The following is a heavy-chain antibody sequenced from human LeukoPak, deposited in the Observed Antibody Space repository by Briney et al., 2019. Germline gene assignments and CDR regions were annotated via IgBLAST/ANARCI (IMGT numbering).Heavy chain of an antibody. V-gene: IGHV3-23*01. J-gene: IGHJ4*02. Sequence: PGASLRLSCAASGFTFTNYAMSWVRQAPGKGLEWVSAITGSGANTYYADSVKGRFTISRDNSKNTLYLQMNSLRAEDTAVYYCAKDGSIAVAGTLGYWGQGTLVTVSS. CDR3: AKDGSIAVAGTLGY. CDR2: ITGSGANT. D-gene: IGHD6-19*01. CDR1: GFTFTNYA.